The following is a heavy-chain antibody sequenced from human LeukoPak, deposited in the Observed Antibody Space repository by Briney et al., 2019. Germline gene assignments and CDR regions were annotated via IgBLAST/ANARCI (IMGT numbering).Heavy chain of an antibody. J-gene: IGHJ4*02. Sequence: SETLSLTCADSGYSISSGYYWGWIRQPPGKGLEWIGSIYHSGSTYYNPSLKSRVTISVDTSKNQFSLKLSSVTAADTAVYYCARHRRGVHTYYDILTGYSTHDYWGQGTLVTVSS. V-gene: IGHV4-38-2*01. D-gene: IGHD3-9*01. CDR1: GYSISSGYY. CDR2: IYHSGST. CDR3: ARHRRGVHTYYDILTGYSTHDY.